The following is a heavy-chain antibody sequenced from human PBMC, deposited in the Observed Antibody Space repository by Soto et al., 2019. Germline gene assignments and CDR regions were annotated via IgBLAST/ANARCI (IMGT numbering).Heavy chain of an antibody. Sequence: SETLSLTCAVYGGSFSGYYWSWIRQPPGKGLEWIGEINHSGSTNYNPSLKSRVTISVDTSKNQFSLKLSSVTAADTAVYYCARALAVAGSRGGWFDPWGQGTLVTV. CDR3: ARALAVAGSRGGWFDP. D-gene: IGHD6-19*01. CDR2: INHSGST. CDR1: GGSFSGYY. V-gene: IGHV4-34*01. J-gene: IGHJ5*02.